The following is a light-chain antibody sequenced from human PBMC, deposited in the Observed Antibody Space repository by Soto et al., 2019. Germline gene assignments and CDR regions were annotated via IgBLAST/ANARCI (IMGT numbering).Light chain of an antibody. V-gene: IGLV2-14*01. CDR3: SSYTTTTLL. CDR2: EVS. J-gene: IGLJ3*02. Sequence: QSVLTQPASVSGSPGQSITISCTGTSSDIGSNNYVSWFQQRPGKAPTLIIYEVSNRPSGVSTHFSGSKSGNTASLTISGLLPEDEAEYCCSSYTTTTLLFGGGTKLTVL. CDR1: SSDIGSNNY.